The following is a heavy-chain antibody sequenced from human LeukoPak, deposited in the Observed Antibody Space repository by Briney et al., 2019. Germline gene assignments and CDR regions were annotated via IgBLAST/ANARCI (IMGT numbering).Heavy chain of an antibody. CDR2: INHSGST. D-gene: IGHD6-13*01. Sequence: PSETLSLTCAVYGGSFSGYYWSWIRQPPGKGLEWIGEINHSGSTNYNPSLKSRVTISVDTSKNQFSLKLSSVTAADTAVYYCARGSSPSYSSSWYGDWFDPWGQGTLVTVSS. J-gene: IGHJ5*02. CDR3: ARGSSPSYSSSWYGDWFDP. CDR1: GGSFSGYY. V-gene: IGHV4-34*01.